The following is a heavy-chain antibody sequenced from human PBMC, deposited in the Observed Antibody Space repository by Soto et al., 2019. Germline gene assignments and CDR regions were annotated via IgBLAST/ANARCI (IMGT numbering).Heavy chain of an antibody. CDR2: ISPMFGAA. Sequence: QVQLVQSGAEMQKPGSSVNVSCQSSGGTFNTYEMNWVRQAPGQGPEWMGDISPMFGAANYAPKFQGRVTITADESTGTAYMQLSSWTSEDTALYFCAREVQVHTPAFVYWGQGTLVTVSS. J-gene: IGHJ4*02. V-gene: IGHV1-69*19. CDR3: AREVQVHTPAFVY. CDR1: GGTFNTYE. D-gene: IGHD3-10*01.